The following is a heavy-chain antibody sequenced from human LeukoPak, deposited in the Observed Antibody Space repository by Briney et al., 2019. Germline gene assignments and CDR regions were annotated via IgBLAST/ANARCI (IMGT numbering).Heavy chain of an antibody. V-gene: IGHV1-3*01. Sequence: GASVKVSCKASGYTFTSYAMHWVRQAPGQRLEWMGWINAGNGNTKYSQKFQGRVTITRDTSASTAYMELSSLRSEDTAVYYCALFTGDILTVDYWGQGTLVTVSS. CDR3: ALFTGDILTVDY. D-gene: IGHD3-9*01. CDR2: INAGNGNT. J-gene: IGHJ4*02. CDR1: GYTFTSYA.